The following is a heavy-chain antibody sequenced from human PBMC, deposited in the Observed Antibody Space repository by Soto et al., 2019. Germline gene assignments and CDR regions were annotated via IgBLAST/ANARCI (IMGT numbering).Heavy chain of an antibody. CDR2: INAGNGDT. J-gene: IGHJ4*02. D-gene: IGHD3-3*01. CDR3: ARDGARIAIFGVVYYFDY. CDR1: GYTFSSHA. Sequence: ASVKVSCKASGYTFSSHAIHWVRQAPGQRLEWMGWINAGNGDTKYSQKFQGRVAITRDTSASSAYMELSTLKSEDTAVYYCARDGARIAIFGVVYYFDYWGQGPVVTGSA. V-gene: IGHV1-3*01.